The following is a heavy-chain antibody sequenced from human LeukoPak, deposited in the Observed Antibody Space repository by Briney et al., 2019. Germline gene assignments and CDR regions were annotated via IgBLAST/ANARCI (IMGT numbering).Heavy chain of an antibody. CDR2: ISGNGGST. V-gene: IGHV3-23*01. Sequence: GGSLRLSCAASGFTFSNYAMSWVRQAPGKGLEWVSAISGNGGSTYYAGSVKGRFTISRDNSKNTLYLQMNSLRAEDTAVYYCAKISPYGGNSAWGQGTLVTVSS. CDR3: AKISPYGGNSA. D-gene: IGHD4-23*01. J-gene: IGHJ4*02. CDR1: GFTFSNYA.